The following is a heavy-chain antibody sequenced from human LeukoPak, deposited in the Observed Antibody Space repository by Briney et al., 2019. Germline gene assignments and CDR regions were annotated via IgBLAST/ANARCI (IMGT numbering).Heavy chain of an antibody. CDR2: IYYSGST. Sequence: PSETLSLTCSVSGGSISSSSYYWGWIRQPPGKGLEWIGSIYYSGSTNYNPSLKSRVTISVDTSKNQFSLKLSSVTAADTAVYYCARATYYYGSEMIDYWGQGTLVTVSS. CDR1: GGSISSSSYY. V-gene: IGHV4-39*07. CDR3: ARATYYYGSEMIDY. D-gene: IGHD3-10*01. J-gene: IGHJ4*02.